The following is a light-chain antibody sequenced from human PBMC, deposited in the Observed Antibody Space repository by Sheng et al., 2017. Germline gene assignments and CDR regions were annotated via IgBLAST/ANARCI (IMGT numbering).Light chain of an antibody. V-gene: IGKV3-15*01. J-gene: IGKJ1*01. Sequence: EIVMTQSPATLSVSPGERVTLSCRASQSFSSNLAWYHQKPGQAPRLLIYGASTRATGIPARFSGSGSGTEFTLTISSLQSEDFTIYYCQQYNNWPGTFGQGTKVEIK. CDR1: QSFSSN. CDR2: GAS. CDR3: QQYNNWPGT.